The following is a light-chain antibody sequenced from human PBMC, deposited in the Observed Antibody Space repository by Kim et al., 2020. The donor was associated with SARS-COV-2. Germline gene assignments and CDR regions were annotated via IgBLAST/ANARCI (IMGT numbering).Light chain of an antibody. CDR3: QQSYSTPYS. Sequence: DIQMTQSPSSLSASVGDRVTITCRASQSIRSWLAWHQHKPGKAPKLLIYKASSLESGVPSRFSGSGSGTDFTLTISSLQPEDFATYYCQQSYSTPYSFGQGTKLEI. J-gene: IGKJ2*01. V-gene: IGKV1-5*03. CDR2: KAS. CDR1: QSIRSW.